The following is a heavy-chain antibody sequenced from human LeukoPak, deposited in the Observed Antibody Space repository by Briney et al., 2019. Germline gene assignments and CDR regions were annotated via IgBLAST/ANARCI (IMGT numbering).Heavy chain of an antibody. Sequence: SETLSLTCSVSGGSISGYYWSWIRQPPGKGLEWIGYIYYSGTTIYNPSLKSRVTISVDTSNNQFSLKLSSVTAADTAIYFCARAETYYYGSGSSNWFDPWGQGTLVTVSS. CDR1: GGSISGYY. J-gene: IGHJ5*02. D-gene: IGHD3-10*01. V-gene: IGHV4-59*08. CDR2: IYYSGTT. CDR3: ARAETYYYGSGSSNWFDP.